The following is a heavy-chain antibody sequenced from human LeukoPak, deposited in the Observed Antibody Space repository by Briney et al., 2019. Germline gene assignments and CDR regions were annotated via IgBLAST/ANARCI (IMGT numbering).Heavy chain of an antibody. CDR1: GYTFTSYA. V-gene: IGHV7-4-1*02. CDR2: INTNTGNP. J-gene: IGHJ4*02. D-gene: IGHD3-22*01. CDR3: TTQTYYYDSSGYYYVKIHFDY. Sequence: ASVTVSCTASGYTFTSYAMNWVRQAPEQGLEWMGWINTNTGNPTYAQGFTGRFVFSLDTSVSTAYLQISSLKAEDTAVYYCTTQTYYYDSSGYYYVKIHFDYWGQGTLVTVSS.